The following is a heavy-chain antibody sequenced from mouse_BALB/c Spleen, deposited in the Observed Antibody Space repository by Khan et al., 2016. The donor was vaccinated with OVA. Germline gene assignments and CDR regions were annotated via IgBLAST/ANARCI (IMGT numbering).Heavy chain of an antibody. D-gene: IGHD2-14*01. Sequence: VQLQESGAELAKPGASVKMSCKASGYTFTSYWMHWIKQRPGQGLEWIGYINPTSGYTDYNQKFKDKATLTADKSSSTAYMQLSSLTSDDSAVYYCASDRIDYWGQGTALTVSS. CDR1: GYTFTSYW. CDR2: INPTSGYT. V-gene: IGHV1-7*01. J-gene: IGHJ2*01. CDR3: ASDRIDY.